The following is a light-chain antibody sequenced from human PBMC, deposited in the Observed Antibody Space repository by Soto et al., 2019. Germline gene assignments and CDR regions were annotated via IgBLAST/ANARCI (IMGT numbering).Light chain of an antibody. J-gene: IGKJ4*01. CDR3: QQYYTTLT. CDR1: QSVLYNSDNKNY. Sequence: DIVMTQSPDSLAVSLGERATINCKSSQSVLYNSDNKNYLAWYQQKPGQPPKLPIYWASTRDSGVPDRFSGSGSGADFTITISSLQDEDVAVYYCQQYYTTLTFGGGTKVEIK. V-gene: IGKV4-1*01. CDR2: WAS.